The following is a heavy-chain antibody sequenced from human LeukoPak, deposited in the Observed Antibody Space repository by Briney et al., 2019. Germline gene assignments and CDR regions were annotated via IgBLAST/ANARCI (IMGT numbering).Heavy chain of an antibody. Sequence: ASVKVSFKASGYTFTGYYMHWVRPAPGQGLEWMGWINPNSGGTNYAQKFQGRVTMTRDTSISTAYMELSRLRSDDTAVYYCASAEYSSSWYYFDYWGQGTLVTVSS. CDR3: ASAEYSSSWYYFDY. D-gene: IGHD6-13*01. J-gene: IGHJ4*02. V-gene: IGHV1-2*02. CDR2: INPNSGGT. CDR1: GYTFTGYY.